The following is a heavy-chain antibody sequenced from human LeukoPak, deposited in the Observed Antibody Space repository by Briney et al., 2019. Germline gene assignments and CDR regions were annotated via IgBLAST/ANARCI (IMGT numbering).Heavy chain of an antibody. V-gene: IGHV3-23*01. Sequence: PGGPLRLSCAASGFTFSGYAMSWVRPAPGKGLEWVSAISGSGGSTYYADSVKGRFTISRDNSKNTLYLQMNSLRAEDTAVYYCAKDGYIVVVPAATGLDYWGQGTLVTVSS. CDR2: ISGSGGST. CDR3: AKDGYIVVVPAATGLDY. CDR1: GFTFSGYA. D-gene: IGHD2-2*01. J-gene: IGHJ4*02.